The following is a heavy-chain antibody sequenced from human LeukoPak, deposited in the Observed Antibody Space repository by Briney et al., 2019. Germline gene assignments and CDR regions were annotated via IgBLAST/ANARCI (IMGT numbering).Heavy chain of an antibody. CDR2: MNPNSGNT. CDR1: GYTFTSYD. J-gene: IGHJ5*02. Sequence: ASVKVSCKASGYTFTSYDINWVRQATGQGLEWMGWMNPNSGNTGYAQKLQGRVTMTRNTSISTAYMELSSLRSEDTAVYYCARGGVPAALNWFDPWGRGTLVTVSS. CDR3: ARGGVPAALNWFDP. D-gene: IGHD2-2*01. V-gene: IGHV1-8*01.